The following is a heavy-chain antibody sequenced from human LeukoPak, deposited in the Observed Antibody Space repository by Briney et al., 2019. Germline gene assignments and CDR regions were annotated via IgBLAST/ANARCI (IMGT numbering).Heavy chain of an antibody. D-gene: IGHD3-10*01. CDR1: GFTSSSYA. V-gene: IGHV3-30-3*01. CDR2: ISNDASNK. Sequence: GGSLRLSCAASGFTSSSYAMHWVRQAPGKGLEWVAVISNDASNKYYADSVKGRFTISRDNSKNTLYLQMNSLRAEDTAVYYCAKEGLLGGLLWFGEFSYYFDYWGQGTLVTVSS. CDR3: AKEGLLGGLLWFGEFSYYFDY. J-gene: IGHJ4*02.